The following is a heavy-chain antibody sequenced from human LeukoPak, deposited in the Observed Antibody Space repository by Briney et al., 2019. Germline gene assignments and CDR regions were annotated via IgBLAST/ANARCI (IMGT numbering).Heavy chain of an antibody. CDR2: ISSKSETK. Sequence: GGSLRLSCVASGFTFRSHSMNWVRQAPGKGLEWISYISSKSETKYYADSVKGRFTISRDNAENSLFLEMNSLTAEDTAVYYCARYGSRRNLKDPFDYWGQGTLVTVSS. CDR3: ARYGSRRNLKDPFDY. CDR1: GFTFRSHS. V-gene: IGHV3-48*01. D-gene: IGHD3-10*01. J-gene: IGHJ4*02.